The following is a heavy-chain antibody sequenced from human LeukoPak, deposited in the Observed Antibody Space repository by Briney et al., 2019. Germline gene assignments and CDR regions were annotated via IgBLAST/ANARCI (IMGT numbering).Heavy chain of an antibody. J-gene: IGHJ6*02. V-gene: IGHV3-7*05. CDR2: IKEDGSAK. CDR1: GFTFSSYS. CDR3: VMDMDV. Sequence: GGSLRLSCAASGFTFSSYSMNWVRQAPGKGLEWVANIKEDGSAKYYVDSVKGRFTISRDNAKNSLYLQMNSLRAEDTAVYYCVMDMDVWGQGTTVTVSS.